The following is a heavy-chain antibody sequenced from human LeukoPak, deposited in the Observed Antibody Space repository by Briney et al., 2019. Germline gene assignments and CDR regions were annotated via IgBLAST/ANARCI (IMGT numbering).Heavy chain of an antibody. V-gene: IGHV1-2*02. CDR1: GYTFTGYY. CDR3: ARDSPFDSSGSCDY. Sequence: GASVKVSCKASGYTFTGYYMHWVRQAPGQGLQWMGWINPNSGGTNYAQKFQGRVTMTRDTSISTACMELSRLRSDDTAVYYCARDSPFDSSGSCDYWGQGTLVTVSS. J-gene: IGHJ4*02. CDR2: INPNSGGT. D-gene: IGHD3-22*01.